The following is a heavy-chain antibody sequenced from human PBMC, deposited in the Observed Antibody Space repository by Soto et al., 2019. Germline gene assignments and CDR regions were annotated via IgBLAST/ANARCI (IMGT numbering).Heavy chain of an antibody. D-gene: IGHD3-16*01. CDR2: ISYDGSNK. J-gene: IGHJ4*02. CDR1: GFTFSSYG. Sequence: QVQLVESGGGVVQPGRSLRLSCAASGFTFSSYGMHWVRQAPGKGLEWVAVISYDGSNKYYADSVKGRFTISRDNSKKPLYLQMNSLKAEDTAVYYCAKGGWTSQGEPLDYWGQGTLVTVSS. V-gene: IGHV3-30*18. CDR3: AKGGWTSQGEPLDY.